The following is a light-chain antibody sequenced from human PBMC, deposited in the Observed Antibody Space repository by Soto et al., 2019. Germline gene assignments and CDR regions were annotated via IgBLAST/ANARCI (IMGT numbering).Light chain of an antibody. J-gene: IGLJ3*02. V-gene: IGLV2-14*01. CDR1: SSDVGGYNY. CDR3: SSFTSINTWV. Sequence: QSALTQPDSVSGSPGQSITISCTGTSSDVGGYNYVSWYQQHPGKAPKLKIYEVSNRPSGVSDRFSGSKSGNTASLTISGLQAEDEADYYCSSFTSINTWVFGGGTKVTVL. CDR2: EVS.